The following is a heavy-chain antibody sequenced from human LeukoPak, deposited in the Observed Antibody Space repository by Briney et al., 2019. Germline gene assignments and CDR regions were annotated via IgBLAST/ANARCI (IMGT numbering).Heavy chain of an antibody. CDR3: ARLECSSTTCPFAY. Sequence: GESLKISCKGSGYSFTSYWIGWVRQMPGKGLEWMGIIYPGDSDTRYSPSFQGQVIISADKSTGTVYLQWTSLKASDTAIYYCARLECSSTTCPFAYWGQGTLVTVSS. CDR2: IYPGDSDT. D-gene: IGHD2-2*01. CDR1: GYSFTSYW. V-gene: IGHV5-51*01. J-gene: IGHJ4*02.